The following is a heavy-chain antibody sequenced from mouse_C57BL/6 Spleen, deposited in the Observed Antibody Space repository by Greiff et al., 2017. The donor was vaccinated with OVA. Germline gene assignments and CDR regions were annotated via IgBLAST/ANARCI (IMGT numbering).Heavy chain of an antibody. Sequence: VQLQQPGAELVKPGASVKLSCKASGYTFTSYWMQWVKQRPGQGLEWIGEIDPSDSYTNYNQKFKGKATLTVDTSPSTAYMQLSSLTSEDSAVYYCARPGDYDARTWFAYWGQGTLVTVSA. D-gene: IGHD2-4*01. CDR1: GYTFTSYW. CDR2: IDPSDSYT. V-gene: IGHV1-50*01. CDR3: ARPGDYDARTWFAY. J-gene: IGHJ3*01.